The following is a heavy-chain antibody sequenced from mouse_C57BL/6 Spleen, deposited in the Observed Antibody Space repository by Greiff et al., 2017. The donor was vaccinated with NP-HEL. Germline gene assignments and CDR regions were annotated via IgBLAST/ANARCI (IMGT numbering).Heavy chain of an antibody. CDR3: TTSTMVTVFDY. CDR2: IDPENGDA. V-gene: IGHV14-4*01. Sequence: VQLQQSGAELVRPGASVKLSCTASGFNIKDDYMHWVKQRPEQGLEWIGWIDPENGDAEYASKFQGKATITADTSSNTAYLQLSSLTSEDTAVYYCTTSTMVTVFDYWGQGTTLTVSS. D-gene: IGHD2-2*01. J-gene: IGHJ2*01. CDR1: GFNIKDDY.